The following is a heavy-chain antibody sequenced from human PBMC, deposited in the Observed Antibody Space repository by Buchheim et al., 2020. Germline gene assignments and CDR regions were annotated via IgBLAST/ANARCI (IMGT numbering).Heavy chain of an antibody. D-gene: IGHD6-6*01. J-gene: IGHJ2*01. CDR2: IIPMFGTV. CDR1: EGTLNTYG. Sequence: QVQLVQSGAEVKKPGSSVKVSCKASEGTLNTYGVSWVRQAPGQGLEWMAGIIPMFGTVYYAQKFQGRVTITADTSTGPGVVEVTSLRFEDTAVYYCARSTAETRWFFDVWGRGT. V-gene: IGHV1-69*06. CDR3: ARSTAETRWFFDV.